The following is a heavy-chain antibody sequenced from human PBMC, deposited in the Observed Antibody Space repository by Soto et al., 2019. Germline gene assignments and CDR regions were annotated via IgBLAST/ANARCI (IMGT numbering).Heavy chain of an antibody. CDR3: AKGSDIVVVPAAMEYSSSWYYFDY. Sequence: GGSLRLSCAASGFTFSSYAMSWVRQAPGKGLGWVSAISGSGGSTYYADSVKGRFTISRDNSKNTLYLQMNSLRAEDTAVYYCAKGSDIVVVPAAMEYSSSWYYFDYWGQGTLVTVSS. D-gene: IGHD2-2*01. V-gene: IGHV3-23*01. CDR2: ISGSGGST. J-gene: IGHJ4*02. CDR1: GFTFSSYA.